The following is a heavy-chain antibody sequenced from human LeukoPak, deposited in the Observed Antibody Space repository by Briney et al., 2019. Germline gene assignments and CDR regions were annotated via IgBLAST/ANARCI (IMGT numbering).Heavy chain of an antibody. J-gene: IGHJ6*02. Sequence: SETLSLTCTVSGGSISSYYWSWIRQPAGKGLEWIGRIYTSGSTNYNPSLKSRVTMSVDTPKNQFSLKLSSVTAADTAVYYCARVSHYYDSSGYYYGMDVWGQGTTVTVSS. CDR3: ARVSHYYDSSGYYYGMDV. CDR2: IYTSGST. CDR1: GGSISSYY. V-gene: IGHV4-4*07. D-gene: IGHD3-22*01.